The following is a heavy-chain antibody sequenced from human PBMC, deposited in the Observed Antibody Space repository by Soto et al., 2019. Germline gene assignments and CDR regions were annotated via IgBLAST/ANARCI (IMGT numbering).Heavy chain of an antibody. CDR3: AREAEGVTPPYSFDY. V-gene: IGHV4-59*01. CDR1: GGSISTYY. D-gene: IGHD3-10*01. CDR2: IYYSGST. J-gene: IGHJ4*02. Sequence: PSETLSLTCTVSGGSISTYYWSWIRQPPGKGLEWIGYIYYSGSTSYNPSLKSRVTISVDTSKNQFSLKLTSVTAADTAVYYCAREAEGVTPPYSFDYWGQGTLVTVSS.